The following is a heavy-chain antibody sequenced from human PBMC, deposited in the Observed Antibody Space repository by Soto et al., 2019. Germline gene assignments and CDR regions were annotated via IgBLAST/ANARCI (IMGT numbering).Heavy chain of an antibody. J-gene: IGHJ4*02. CDR1: GFTFSSYA. CDR3: ARDGGAY. Sequence: QVQLVESGGGVVQPGRSLRLSCAASGFTFSSYAMHWVRRAPGKGLEWMAVMSYDGSNKYYADSVKGRFTISRDNSKNTLDLQMNSLGTEDTALYYCARDGGAYWGQGTLVIVSS. D-gene: IGHD3-16*01. V-gene: IGHV3-30-3*01. CDR2: MSYDGSNK.